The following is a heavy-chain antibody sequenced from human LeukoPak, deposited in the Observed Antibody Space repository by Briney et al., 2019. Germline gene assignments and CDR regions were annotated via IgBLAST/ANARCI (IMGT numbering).Heavy chain of an antibody. V-gene: IGHV3-23*01. CDR2: IGGGGDKV. D-gene: IGHD3-3*01. CDR1: GSTFKSYA. Sequence: QPGGSLRLSCAASGSTFKSYAMTWVRQAPGKGLEWVSAIGGGGDKVFYADSVKGRFTISRDNSKQTLFLQMNSLGAADTAVYYCAKVSSGEHTFWSDFSQDKWFDPWGLGTLVTVAS. CDR3: AKVSSGEHTFWSDFSQDKWFDP. J-gene: IGHJ5*02.